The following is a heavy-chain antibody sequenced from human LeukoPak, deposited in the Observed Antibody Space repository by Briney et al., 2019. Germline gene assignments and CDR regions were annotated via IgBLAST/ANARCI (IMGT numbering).Heavy chain of an antibody. CDR2: IYYSGST. Sequence: SETLSLTCSVSGGSISSYYWSWIRQPPGKGREWIGYIYYSGSTNYNPSLKSRVTISVDTSKNQFSLTLSSVTAADTAVYYCARARFSYYYMDVWGKGTTVTVSS. CDR3: ARARFSYYYMDV. CDR1: GGSISSYY. D-gene: IGHD3-10*01. J-gene: IGHJ6*03. V-gene: IGHV4-59*01.